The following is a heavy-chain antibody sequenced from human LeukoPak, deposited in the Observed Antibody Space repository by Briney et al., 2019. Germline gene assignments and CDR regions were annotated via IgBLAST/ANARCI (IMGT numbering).Heavy chain of an antibody. CDR1: GFTFSIYN. Sequence: GGSLRLSCAASGFTFSIYNMNWVRQAPGKGLEWVSYISSSSYTIYYADSVKGRFTISRDNAKNSLYLQMNSLRAEDTAVYYCARDIRYYYDSSGYQDYWGQGTLVTVSS. D-gene: IGHD3-22*01. CDR2: ISSSSYTI. CDR3: ARDIRYYYDSSGYQDY. V-gene: IGHV3-48*04. J-gene: IGHJ4*02.